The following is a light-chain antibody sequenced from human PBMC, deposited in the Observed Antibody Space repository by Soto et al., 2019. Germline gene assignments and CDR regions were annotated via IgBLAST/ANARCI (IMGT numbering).Light chain of an antibody. J-gene: IGKJ5*01. CDR3: QQYGSSPVT. CDR1: QSVSNNY. V-gene: IGKV3-20*01. CDR2: GES. Sequence: EIVLKPSPATLSLSQGERATLSWRASQSVSNNYLAWYQQKPGQAPRLLIYGESNRATGIQARFSGSGSGTGFTLNITSLQSEEFAVYYCQQYGSSPVTFGQGTRLDIK.